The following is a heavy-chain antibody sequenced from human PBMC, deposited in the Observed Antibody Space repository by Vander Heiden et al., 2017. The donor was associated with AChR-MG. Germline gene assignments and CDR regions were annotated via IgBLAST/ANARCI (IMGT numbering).Heavy chain of an antibody. Sequence: QVQLVESGGGVVQPGRSLRLPCAASGFTFSSYGMHWVRQAPGKGLEWVAVISYDGSNKYYADSVKGRFTISRDNSKNTLYLQMNSLRAEDTAVYYCAKDKSPGYYYENLFDYWGQGTLVTVSS. CDR1: GFTFSSYG. D-gene: IGHD3-22*01. J-gene: IGHJ4*02. V-gene: IGHV3-30*18. CDR3: AKDKSPGYYYENLFDY. CDR2: ISYDGSNK.